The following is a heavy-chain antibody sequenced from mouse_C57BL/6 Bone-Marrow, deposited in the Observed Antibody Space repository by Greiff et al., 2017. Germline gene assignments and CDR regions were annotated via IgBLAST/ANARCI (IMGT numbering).Heavy chain of an antibody. CDR3: TTLYYEGY. Sequence: VQLQQSGAELVRPGASVKLSCTASGFNIKDDYMHWVKQRTEQGLEWIGWIDPENGDTEYASKFQGKATITADSSSNTAYLQLSSLTSEDTAVYYCTTLYYEGYWGQGTTLTVSS. CDR2: IDPENGDT. CDR1: GFNIKDDY. J-gene: IGHJ2*01. V-gene: IGHV14-4*01. D-gene: IGHD2-4*01.